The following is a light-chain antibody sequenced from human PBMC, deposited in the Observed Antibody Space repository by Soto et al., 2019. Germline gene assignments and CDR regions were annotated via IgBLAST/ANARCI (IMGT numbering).Light chain of an antibody. CDR3: QQYHTVPYT. CDR1: QNIKNW. J-gene: IGKJ2*01. CDR2: DAF. V-gene: IGKV1-5*01. Sequence: DIQMTQSPSTLSTSVGDRVTITCRASQNIKNWLAWYHQKPGKAPRLLIYDAFSLESGVPSRFSGTGSGTEFTLTISSLQPDDLATYFCQQYHTVPYTCGQGTKLEI.